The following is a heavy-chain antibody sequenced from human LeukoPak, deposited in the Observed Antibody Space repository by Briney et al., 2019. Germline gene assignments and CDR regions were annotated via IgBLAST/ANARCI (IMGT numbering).Heavy chain of an antibody. J-gene: IGHJ4*02. CDR3: ATFDYGVDY. CDR1: GFTFSHYW. V-gene: IGHV3-21*01. Sequence: KSGGSLRLSCAVSGFTFSHYWMSWVRQAPGKGLEWVSSISSSSSYIYYADSVKGRFTISRDNAKNSLYLQMNSLRAEDTAVYYCATFDYGVDYWGQGTLVTVSS. CDR2: ISSSSSYI. D-gene: IGHD4-17*01.